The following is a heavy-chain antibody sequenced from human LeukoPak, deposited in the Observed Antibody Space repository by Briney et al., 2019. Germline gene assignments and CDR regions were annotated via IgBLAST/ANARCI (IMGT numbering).Heavy chain of an antibody. CDR1: GYTFTGYY. CDR2: INPKSGGA. Sequence: ASVKVSCKASGYTFTGYYIHWVRQAPGQGLEWMGWINPKSGGANYAQKFQGRVIMTRDTSISTAYIELSRLRSDDTAVYYCARDLDGSSGCDYWGQGTLVTVSS. V-gene: IGHV1-2*02. CDR3: ARDLDGSSGCDY. D-gene: IGHD6-13*01. J-gene: IGHJ4*02.